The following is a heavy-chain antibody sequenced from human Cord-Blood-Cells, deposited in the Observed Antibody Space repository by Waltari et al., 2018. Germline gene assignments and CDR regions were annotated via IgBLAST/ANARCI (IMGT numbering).Heavy chain of an antibody. Sequence: EVQLVESGGGLVQPGGSLSLSCVASGFTLRSYSIPWVRQAHGKGLEWVSAIGTAGDTYYPGSVKGRFTISRENAKNSLYLQMNSLRAGDTAVYYCARVSCSSTSCYYWYFDLWGRGTLVTVSS. D-gene: IGHD2-2*01. J-gene: IGHJ2*01. CDR3: ARVSCSSTSCYYWYFDL. V-gene: IGHV3-13*01. CDR2: IGTAGDT. CDR1: GFTLRSYS.